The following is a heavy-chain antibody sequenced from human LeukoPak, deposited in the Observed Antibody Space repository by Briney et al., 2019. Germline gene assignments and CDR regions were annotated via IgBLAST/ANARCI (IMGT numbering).Heavy chain of an antibody. J-gene: IGHJ6*02. CDR3: ARTRGRYSSNWLDGDGMDV. D-gene: IGHD6-13*01. V-gene: IGHV4-4*02. Sequence: SETLSLTCAVSGASITSNNCWSWVRQSPQRGLEWIGEIFQSGHINYNPSLKSRVTMSIDKSENQLSLNLISLTAADTAVYYCARTRGRYSSNWLDGDGMDVWGQGTTVTVSS. CDR2: IFQSGHI. CDR1: GASITSNNC.